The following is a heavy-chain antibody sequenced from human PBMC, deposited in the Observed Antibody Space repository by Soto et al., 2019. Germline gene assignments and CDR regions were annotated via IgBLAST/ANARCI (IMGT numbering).Heavy chain of an antibody. Sequence: HPGGSLRLSCAASGFTFSRYGMHWVRQAPGKGLEWVALISNDGNHKNYGDSVKGRFTISRDNSRNTLYLQMNSLRAEDAAVYYCVKVEGLILPGGYGVDVWGQGTTVTVSS. D-gene: IGHD3-22*01. V-gene: IGHV3-30*18. CDR3: VKVEGLILPGGYGVDV. CDR1: GFTFSRYG. CDR2: ISNDGNHK. J-gene: IGHJ6*02.